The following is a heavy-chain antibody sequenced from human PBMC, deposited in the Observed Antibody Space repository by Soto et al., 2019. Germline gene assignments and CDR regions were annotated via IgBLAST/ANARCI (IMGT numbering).Heavy chain of an antibody. CDR2: ISSSGSTI. CDR3: ARSSVSSPIRMYL. Sequence: GGSLRLSCGASGFTFSSYVMKWVRQAPGKGLEWVSYISSSGSTIHYADSVEGRFTISRDDAKNSLNLQMNSLRAEDTAVHYCARSSVSSPIRMYLWGQGTTVTDYS. V-gene: IGHV3-48*03. J-gene: IGHJ6*02. CDR1: GFTFSSYV. D-gene: IGHD3-10*01.